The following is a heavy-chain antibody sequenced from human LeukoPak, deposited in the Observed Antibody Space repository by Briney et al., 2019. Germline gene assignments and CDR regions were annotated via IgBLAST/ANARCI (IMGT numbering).Heavy chain of an antibody. V-gene: IGHV3-23*01. CDR3: AKQNVRGTGGFDY. CDR2: ISGSGGST. Sequence: GGSLRLSCAASGFTFSSYALNWVRQAPGKGLEWVSGISGSGGSTYHADSVKGRFTISRDNSKNTLYLQMNSLRAEDTAVYYCAKQNVRGTGGFDYWGQGTLVTVSS. D-gene: IGHD3-10*01. CDR1: GFTFSSYA. J-gene: IGHJ4*02.